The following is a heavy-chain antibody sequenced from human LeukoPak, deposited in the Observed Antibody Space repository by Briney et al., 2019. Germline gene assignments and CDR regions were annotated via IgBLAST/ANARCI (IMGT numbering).Heavy chain of an antibody. Sequence: GGSLRLSCAASGFTFSSYAMSWVRQAPGKGLEWVSAISGSGGRTYYADSVKGRFTISRDNSKNTLYLQMNSLRAEDTAVYYSAKGVSYYYEPNNWFDLWGQGTLVTVSS. V-gene: IGHV3-23*01. D-gene: IGHD3-22*01. CDR2: ISGSGGRT. J-gene: IGHJ5*02. CDR3: AKGVSYYYEPNNWFDL. CDR1: GFTFSSYA.